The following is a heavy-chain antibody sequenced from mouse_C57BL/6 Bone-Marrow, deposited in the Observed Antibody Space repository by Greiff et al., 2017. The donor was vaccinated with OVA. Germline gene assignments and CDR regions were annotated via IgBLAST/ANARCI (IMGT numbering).Heavy chain of an antibody. CDR1: GYTFTSYW. Sequence: QVQLQQPGAELVKPGASVKVSCKASGYTFTSYWMHWVKQRPGQGLEWIGRIHPSDSDTNYNQKFKGKATLTVDKSSSQSYMQLSSLTSEDSAVYYCAILRISSYVRGDYWGQGTTLTVSS. CDR2: IHPSDSDT. J-gene: IGHJ2*01. CDR3: AILRISSYVRGDY. D-gene: IGHD1-1*01. V-gene: IGHV1-74*01.